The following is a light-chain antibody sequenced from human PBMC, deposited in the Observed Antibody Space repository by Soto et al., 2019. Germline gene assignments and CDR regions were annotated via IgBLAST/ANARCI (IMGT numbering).Light chain of an antibody. CDR1: QSISSW. Sequence: DIQMTQSPSTLSASVGDRVTITCRASQSISSWLAWYQQKPGKVPKLLIYKASSLERGVPSRFSGSGCGTEINLTISSLQPDDFATYYCQQYNSYSPWTFGQGTKVEIK. CDR2: KAS. V-gene: IGKV1-5*03. J-gene: IGKJ1*01. CDR3: QQYNSYSPWT.